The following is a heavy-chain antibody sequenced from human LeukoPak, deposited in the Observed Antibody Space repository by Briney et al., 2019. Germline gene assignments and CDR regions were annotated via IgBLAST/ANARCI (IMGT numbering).Heavy chain of an antibody. CDR2: ISGSGGST. V-gene: IGHV3-23*01. J-gene: IGHJ4*02. Sequence: SCKASGYTFSSYGMSWVRQAPGKGLEWVSAISGSGGSTYYADSVKGRFTISRDNSKNTLYLQMNSLRAEDTAVYYCAKGPTPLLPDYWGQGTLVTVSS. CDR3: AKGPTPLLPDY. CDR1: GYTFSSYG. D-gene: IGHD2-21*01.